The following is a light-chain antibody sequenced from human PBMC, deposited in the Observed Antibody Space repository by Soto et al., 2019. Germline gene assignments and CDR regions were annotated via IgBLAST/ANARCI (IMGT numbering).Light chain of an antibody. CDR2: GAS. J-gene: IGKJ1*01. CDR1: QSVSSN. V-gene: IGKV3-15*01. CDR3: QQYNNWRGT. Sequence: ETVMTQSPATLSVSPGERAILSCRASQSVSSNLAWYQQKPGQAPRLLIHGASTRATGIPVRFSGSGSGTEFTLTISSLQSEDFAVYYCQQYNNWRGTFGQGTKVDI.